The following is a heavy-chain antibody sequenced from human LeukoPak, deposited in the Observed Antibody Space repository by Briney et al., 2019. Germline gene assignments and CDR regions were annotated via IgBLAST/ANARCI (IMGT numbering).Heavy chain of an antibody. CDR3: ARIAVAPWGALDI. J-gene: IGHJ3*02. Sequence: GSLRLSCATSGFTVSSNYMSWVRQAPGKGLEWVSVIYSGDRTYFADSVKGRFTISRDNSKNTLFLQMNSLRAEDTAVYYCARIAVAPWGALDIWGQRTMVTVSS. D-gene: IGHD6-19*01. CDR1: GFTVSSNY. CDR2: IYSGDRT. V-gene: IGHV3-53*01.